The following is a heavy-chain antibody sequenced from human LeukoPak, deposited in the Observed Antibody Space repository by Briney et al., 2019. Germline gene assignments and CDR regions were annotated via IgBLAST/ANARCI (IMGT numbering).Heavy chain of an antibody. D-gene: IGHD3-16*01. Sequence: GGSLRLSCAASGFTFSNYWMTWVRQAPGKGLEWVANLKQDGSEIYYVDSVKGRFTISRDNSKNTLYLQMNSLRAEDTAVYYCAKDEGGSGSDYWGQGTLVTVSS. CDR3: AKDEGGSGSDY. CDR1: GFTFSNYW. J-gene: IGHJ4*02. CDR2: LKQDGSEI. V-gene: IGHV3-7*03.